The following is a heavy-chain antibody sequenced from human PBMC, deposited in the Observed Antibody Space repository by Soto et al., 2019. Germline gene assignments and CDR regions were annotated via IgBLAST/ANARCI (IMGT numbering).Heavy chain of an antibody. CDR3: ARAGLVLRGPIGFP. CDR2: INPSGGST. J-gene: IGHJ5*02. Sequence: GASVKVSCRASGYTFTSYYMHWLRQSPGQGLEWMGIINPSGGSTSYAQKFQGRVTMTRDTSTSTVYMELSSLRSEDTAVYYCARAGLVLRGPIGFPWGQGTLVTVSS. CDR1: GYTFTSYY. V-gene: IGHV1-46*01. D-gene: IGHD3-3*01.